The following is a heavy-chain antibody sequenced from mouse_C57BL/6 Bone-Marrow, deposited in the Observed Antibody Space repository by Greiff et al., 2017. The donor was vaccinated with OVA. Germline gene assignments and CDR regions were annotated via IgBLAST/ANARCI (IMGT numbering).Heavy chain of an antibody. CDR3: TTPNYYGRDFDY. CDR1: GFTIKDDY. J-gene: IGHJ2*01. V-gene: IGHV14-4*01. D-gene: IGHD1-1*01. CDR2: IDPENGDT. Sequence: VHVKQSGAELVRPGASVKLSCTASGFTIKDDYMHWVKQRPEQGLEWIGWIDPENGDTEYASKFQGKATMTADTSSTTAYLQLSSLTSADTAVYYCTTPNYYGRDFDYWGQGTTLTVSS.